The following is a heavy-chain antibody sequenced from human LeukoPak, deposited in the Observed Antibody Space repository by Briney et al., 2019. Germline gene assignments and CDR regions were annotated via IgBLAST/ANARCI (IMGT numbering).Heavy chain of an antibody. J-gene: IGHJ4*02. V-gene: IGHV1-18*01. CDR2: ISAYNGST. Sequence: ASVKVSCKASGYTFTSYGISWVRQAPGQGLEWMGWISAYNGSTNYAQKLQGRVTMTTDTSTSTAYMELRSLRSDDTAVYYCATTSRNYDSSGYFDWGQGTLVTVSS. CDR1: GYTFTSYG. D-gene: IGHD3-22*01. CDR3: ATTSRNYDSSGYFD.